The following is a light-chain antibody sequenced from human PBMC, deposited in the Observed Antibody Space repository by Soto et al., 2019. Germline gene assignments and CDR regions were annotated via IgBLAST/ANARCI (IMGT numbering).Light chain of an antibody. CDR3: QQSYMDPIT. CDR1: ESVSGW. CDR2: HAS. V-gene: IGKV1-5*01. Sequence: DIEMTQSPSTLSASVGDRVTITCRASESVSGWLAWYQQKPGEAPKLLIYHASSLESGVPSRFSGSGGGTDFTLSISSVQPEDFATYFCQQSYMDPITFGQGTKVDIK. J-gene: IGKJ1*01.